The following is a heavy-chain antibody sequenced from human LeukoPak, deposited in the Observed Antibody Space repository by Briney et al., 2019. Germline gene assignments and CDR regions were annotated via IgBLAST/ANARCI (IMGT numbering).Heavy chain of an antibody. J-gene: IGHJ4*02. V-gene: IGHV4-39*01. D-gene: IGHD3-22*01. Sequence: SETLSLTCTVSGGSISSSSYYWGWISQPPRKGLEWIGSIYYSGSTYYNPSLKSRVTISVDTSKNQFSLKLISVTAADTAVYYCARHHDSSDWSDYWGQGTLVTVSS. CDR1: GGSISSSSYY. CDR3: ARHHDSSDWSDY. CDR2: IYYSGST.